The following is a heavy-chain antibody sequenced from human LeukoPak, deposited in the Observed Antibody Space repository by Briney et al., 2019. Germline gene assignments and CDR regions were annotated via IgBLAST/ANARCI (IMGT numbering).Heavy chain of an antibody. CDR1: GYTFTSYH. Sequence: ASVKVSCKASGYTFTSYHVHWVRQAPGQGLEWMGRINPNSGGTNSAQIFQGRVAMTLDTSTGTAYMELSRLTSDDSAVYFCARSEYTFGPIGYWGQGTLVTVSS. D-gene: IGHD5-18*01. J-gene: IGHJ4*02. CDR3: ARSEYTFGPIGY. V-gene: IGHV1-2*06. CDR2: INPNSGGT.